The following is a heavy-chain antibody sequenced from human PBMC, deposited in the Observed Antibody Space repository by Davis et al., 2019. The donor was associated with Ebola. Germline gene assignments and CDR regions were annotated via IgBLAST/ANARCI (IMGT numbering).Heavy chain of an antibody. V-gene: IGHV3-11*01. Sequence: GESLKISCAASGFTFSDFYMSWVRQAPGKGLEWLAHINTDGSTITYAGSMKGRFTVSRDNAKNSLYLQMNSLRVDDTAVYYCVKGGGSLMTHWGQGTLVTVS. CDR3: VKGGGSLMTH. CDR1: GFTFSDFY. CDR2: INTDGSTI. J-gene: IGHJ4*02. D-gene: IGHD3-16*01.